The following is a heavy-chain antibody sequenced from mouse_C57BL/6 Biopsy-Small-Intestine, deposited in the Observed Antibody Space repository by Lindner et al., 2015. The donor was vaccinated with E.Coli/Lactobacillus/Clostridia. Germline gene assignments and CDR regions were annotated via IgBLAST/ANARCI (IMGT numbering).Heavy chain of an antibody. V-gene: IGHV1-81*01. CDR2: IIPMFGTA. J-gene: IGHJ1*01. CDR1: GGTFSSYG. CDR3: ARGGEDYYDSSGYYSPLLYGMDV. Sequence: SVKVSCKASGGTFSSYGISWVRQAPGQGLEWMGGIIPMFGTANYAQKFQGRVTITADESTSTAYMELSSLRSEDTAVYYCARGGEDYYDSSGYYSPLLYGMDVWGQGTTVTVSS. D-gene: IGHD1-1*01.